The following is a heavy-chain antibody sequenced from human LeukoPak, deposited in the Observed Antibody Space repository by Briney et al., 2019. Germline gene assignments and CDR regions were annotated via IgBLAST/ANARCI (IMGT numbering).Heavy chain of an antibody. CDR2: INPNSGGT. CDR1: GYTFTGYY. V-gene: IGHV1-2*02. Sequence: ASVKVSCKASGYTFTGYYMHWVRQAPGQGLEWMGWINPNSGGTNYAQKFQGRVTMTRDTSISTAYMELSRLRSDDTAVYHCARAPYSGYDYGGWGQGTLVTVSS. CDR3: ARAPYSGYDYGG. J-gene: IGHJ4*02. D-gene: IGHD5-12*01.